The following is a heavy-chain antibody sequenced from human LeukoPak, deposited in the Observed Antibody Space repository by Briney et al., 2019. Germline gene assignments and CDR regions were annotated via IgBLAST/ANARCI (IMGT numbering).Heavy chain of an antibody. D-gene: IGHD3-10*01. J-gene: IGHJ4*02. CDR2: TSNDGDDK. V-gene: IGHV3-30*01. Sequence: GGSLRLSCAASGFTFSSFAMHWVRQAPGKGLEWVALTSNDGDDKYYADSVKGRFTISRDNSKNTLYLQMNSLRAEDTAVYYCARGYCYGSGVVDYWGQGTLVTVSS. CDR3: ARGYCYGSGVVDY. CDR1: GFTFSSFA.